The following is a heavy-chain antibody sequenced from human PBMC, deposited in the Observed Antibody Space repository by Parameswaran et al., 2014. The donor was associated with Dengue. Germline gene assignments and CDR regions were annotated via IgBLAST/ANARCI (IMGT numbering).Heavy chain of an antibody. CDR2: MNPNSGNT. V-gene: IGHV1-8*01. CDR3: ARALRAWTMVRGVMSPPGY. D-gene: IGHD3-10*01. Sequence: WVRQAPGQGLEWMGWMNPNSGNTGYAQKFQGRVTMTRNTSISTAYMELSSLRSEDTAVYYCARALRAWTMVRGVMSPPGYWGQGTLVPSPQ. J-gene: IGHJ4*02.